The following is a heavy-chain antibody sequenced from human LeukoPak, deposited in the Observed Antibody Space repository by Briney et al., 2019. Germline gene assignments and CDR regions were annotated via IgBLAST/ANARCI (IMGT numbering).Heavy chain of an antibody. Sequence: SETLSLTCTVSGGSISSSSYYWGWIRQPPGKGLEWIGSIYYSGSTYYNPSLKSRVTISVDTSKNQFSLKLSSVTAADTAVYYCARRGYRGYGDYYDSSGSGDYWGQGTLVTVSS. V-gene: IGHV4-39*01. CDR2: IYYSGST. D-gene: IGHD3-22*01. CDR1: GGSISSSSYY. J-gene: IGHJ4*02. CDR3: ARRGYRGYGDYYDSSGSGDY.